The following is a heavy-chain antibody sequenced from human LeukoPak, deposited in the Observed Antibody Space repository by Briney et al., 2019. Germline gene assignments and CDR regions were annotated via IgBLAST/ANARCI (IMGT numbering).Heavy chain of an antibody. J-gene: IGHJ5*02. V-gene: IGHV3-30-3*01. Sequence: GGSLRLSCAASGFTFSSYAMHWVRQAPGKGLEWVAVISYDGSNKYYADSVKGRFTISRDNSKNTLYLQMNSLRAEDTAVYYCARSRGSFWIDPWGQGTLVTVSS. CDR1: GFTFSSYA. CDR3: ARSRGSFWIDP. D-gene: IGHD6-13*01. CDR2: ISYDGSNK.